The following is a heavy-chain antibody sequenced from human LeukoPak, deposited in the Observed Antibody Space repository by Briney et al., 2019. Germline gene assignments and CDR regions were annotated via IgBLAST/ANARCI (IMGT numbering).Heavy chain of an antibody. Sequence: SETLSLTCAVYGGSFSGYYWSWIRQPPGKGLEWIGEITHSGSPNYNPSLKSRVTISVDTSKNQFSLELSSVTAADTAVYYCARERREQLLPPYSRSVTYFDYWGQGTLVTGSS. J-gene: IGHJ4*02. CDR3: ARERREQLLPPYSRSVTYFDY. V-gene: IGHV4-34*01. CDR1: GGSFSGYY. D-gene: IGHD2-2*01. CDR2: ITHSGSP.